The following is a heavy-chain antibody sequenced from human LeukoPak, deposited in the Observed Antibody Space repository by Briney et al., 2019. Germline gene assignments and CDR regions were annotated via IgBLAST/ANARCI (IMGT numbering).Heavy chain of an antibody. V-gene: IGHV3-23*01. CDR3: AKDRDYYDSSGPFDAFDI. J-gene: IGHJ3*02. CDR1: GFTFSDNA. Sequence: GGSLRLSCAVSGFTFSDNAMSWGRQRPGKGLGWVLGISFSGRITNYADSVKGRFIISRDNSKNTLYLQMNSLRAEDTAVYYCAKDRDYYDSSGPFDAFDIWGQGTMVTVSS. D-gene: IGHD3-22*01. CDR2: ISFSGRIT.